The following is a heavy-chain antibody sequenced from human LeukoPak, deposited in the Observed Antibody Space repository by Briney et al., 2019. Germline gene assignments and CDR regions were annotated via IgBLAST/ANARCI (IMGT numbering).Heavy chain of an antibody. J-gene: IGHJ6*03. CDR3: ARDRQLVSYYYYMDV. D-gene: IGHD6-13*01. CDR2: IYYSGST. Sequence: SETLSLTCTVSGGSISSYYWSWIRQPPGKGLEWIGYIYYSGSTNYNPSLKSRVTISVDTSKNQFSLKLSSVTAADTAVYYCARDRQLVSYYYYMDVWGKGTTVTVSS. V-gene: IGHV4-59*01. CDR1: GGSISSYY.